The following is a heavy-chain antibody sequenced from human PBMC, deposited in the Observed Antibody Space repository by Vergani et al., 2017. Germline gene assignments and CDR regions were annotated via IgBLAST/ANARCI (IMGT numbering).Heavy chain of an antibody. CDR3: AGGKSSGWLMGWFDP. D-gene: IGHD6-19*01. J-gene: IGHJ5*02. V-gene: IGHV1-2*02. Sequence: QVQLVQSGAEVKKPGASVKVSCKASGYTFTGYYMHWVRQAPGQGLEWMGWINPNSGGTNYAQKFQGRVTMTRDTSISTAYMELSRLRSDDTAVYYGAGGKSSGWLMGWFDPWGQGTLVTVSS. CDR1: GYTFTGYY. CDR2: INPNSGGT.